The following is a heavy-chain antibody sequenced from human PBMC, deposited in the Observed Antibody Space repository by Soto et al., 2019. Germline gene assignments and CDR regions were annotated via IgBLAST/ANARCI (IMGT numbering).Heavy chain of an antibody. V-gene: IGHV6-1*01. CDR2: TYYRSKWYN. CDR3: ARDGYSYGYYYYYYRMDV. Sequence: RSQTHSLTFAISGDSVSSNSAAWNWIRQSPSRVLEWLGRTYYRSKWYNDYAVSVKSRITINPDTYKNQFSLQLNSVTTEDTAVYYCARDGYSYGYYYYYYRMDVWGKGTTVTVSS. CDR1: GDSVSSNSAA. D-gene: IGHD5-18*01. J-gene: IGHJ6*04.